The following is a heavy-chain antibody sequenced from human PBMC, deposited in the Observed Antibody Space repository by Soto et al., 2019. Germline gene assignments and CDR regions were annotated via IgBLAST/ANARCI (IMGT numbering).Heavy chain of an antibody. Sequence: QLQLQESGSGLVKPSQTLSLTCAVSGGSISSGGYSWSWIRQPPGKGLEWIGYIYHSGSTYYNPSLKSRVTISVDRSKNQFSLKLSSVTAADTAVYYCARTIVVVTSGPHNWFDPWGQGTLVTVSS. CDR3: ARTIVVVTSGPHNWFDP. V-gene: IGHV4-30-2*01. D-gene: IGHD2-21*02. J-gene: IGHJ5*02. CDR2: IYHSGST. CDR1: GGSISSGGYS.